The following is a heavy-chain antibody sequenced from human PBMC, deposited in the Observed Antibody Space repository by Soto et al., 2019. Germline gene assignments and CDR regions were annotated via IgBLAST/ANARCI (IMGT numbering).Heavy chain of an antibody. CDR2: ISSSSSTI. Sequence: GLSLRLSCAASGFTFSSYSMNWVLQAPGKGLEWVSYISSSSSTIYYADSVKGRFTISRDTSKNQFSLTLNSVTAADTAVYYCARGGGSPYHNHEFDFWGQGTLVTVSS. D-gene: IGHD6-13*01. V-gene: IGHV3-48*01. J-gene: IGHJ4*02. CDR1: GFTFSSYS. CDR3: ARGGGSPYHNHEFDF.